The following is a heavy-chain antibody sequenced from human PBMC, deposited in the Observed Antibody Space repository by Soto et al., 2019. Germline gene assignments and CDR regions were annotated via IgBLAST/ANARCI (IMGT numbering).Heavy chain of an antibody. CDR2: IYYTGRT. V-gene: IGHV4-30-4*01. J-gene: IGHJ4*02. CDR3: ATDRASSPDYFDF. D-gene: IGHD6-6*01. CDR1: AGSISSDDYY. Sequence: SETLSLTCTVSAGSISSDDYYWSWIRQPPGKGLEWIGYIYYTGRTNYNPSLESRLTISIDRPKNQFSLTLSSVSAADTALYYCATDRASSPDYFDFWGQGTLVTVSS.